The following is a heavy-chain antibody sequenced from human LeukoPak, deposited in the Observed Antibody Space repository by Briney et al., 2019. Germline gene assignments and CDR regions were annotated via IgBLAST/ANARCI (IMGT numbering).Heavy chain of an antibody. Sequence: SETLSLTCAVYGGSFSGYYWSWIRQPLGKGLEWIGEINHSGGTNYNPSLKSRVTISVDTSKNQFSLKLSSVTAADTAVYYCARHGYVLRFLEWLIPDAFDIWGQGTMVTVSS. D-gene: IGHD3-3*01. CDR1: GGSFSGYY. CDR2: INHSGGT. V-gene: IGHV4-34*01. CDR3: ARHGYVLRFLEWLIPDAFDI. J-gene: IGHJ3*02.